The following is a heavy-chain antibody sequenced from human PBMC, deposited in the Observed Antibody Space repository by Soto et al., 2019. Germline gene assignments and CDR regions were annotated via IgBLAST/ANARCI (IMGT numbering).Heavy chain of an antibody. D-gene: IGHD3-10*01. J-gene: IGHJ4*02. CDR1: GGSISSSSYY. CDR2: IYYSGST. V-gene: IGHV4-39*01. CDR3: ARRGSGSYHDY. Sequence: QLQLQESGPGLVKPSETLSLTCTVSGGSISSSSYYWGWIRQPPGKGLEWIGSIYYSGSTYYNPSLKSRVTISVDTSKNQFSRKLSSVTAADTAVYYCARRGSGSYHDYWGQGTLVTVSS.